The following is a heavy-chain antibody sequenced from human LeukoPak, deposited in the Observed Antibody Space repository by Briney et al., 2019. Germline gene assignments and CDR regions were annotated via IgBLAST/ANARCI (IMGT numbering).Heavy chain of an antibody. D-gene: IGHD6-19*01. Sequence: GRSLRLSCAASGFAFSTYGIHWVRQAPGKGLEWVAVLSFDGSSEYYADSVKSRFTVSRDNSKNTLYLQMNSLRDEDTAVYYCVKGSGSSGWNDLLGVVDYWGQGTLVTVSS. J-gene: IGHJ4*02. CDR2: LSFDGSSE. CDR1: GFAFSTYG. CDR3: VKGSGSSGWNDLLGVVDY. V-gene: IGHV3-30*18.